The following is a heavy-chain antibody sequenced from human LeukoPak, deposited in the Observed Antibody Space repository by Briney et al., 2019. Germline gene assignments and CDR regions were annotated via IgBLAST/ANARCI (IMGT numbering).Heavy chain of an antibody. CDR2: ISWNSGSI. V-gene: IGHV3-9*01. CDR1: GFTFDDYA. D-gene: IGHD1-26*01. CDR3: AKRSYYDLDYFDY. J-gene: IGHJ4*02. Sequence: GGSLRLSCAASGFTFDDYAMHWVRQAPGKGLEWVSGISWNSGSIGCADSVKGRFTISRDNSKNTLYLQMNSLRAEDTAVYYCAKRSYYDLDYFDYWGQGTLVTVSS.